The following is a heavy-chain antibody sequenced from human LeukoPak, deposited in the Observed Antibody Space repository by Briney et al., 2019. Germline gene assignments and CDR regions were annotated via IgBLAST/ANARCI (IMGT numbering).Heavy chain of an antibody. V-gene: IGHV3-30*18. CDR2: ISYDGCNK. CDR1: GFTFSSYG. Sequence: GGSLRLSCAASGFTFSSYGMHWVRQAPGKGLEWVAVISYDGCNKYYADSVKGRFTISRDNSKNTLYLQMNSLRAEDTAVYYCAKDGLHHSNGPGWGMDVWGQGTTVTVSS. D-gene: IGHD3-22*01. J-gene: IGHJ6*02. CDR3: AKDGLHHSNGPGWGMDV.